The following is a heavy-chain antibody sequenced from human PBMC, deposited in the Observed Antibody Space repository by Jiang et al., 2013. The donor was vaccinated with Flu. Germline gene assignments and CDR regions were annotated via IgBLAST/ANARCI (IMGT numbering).Heavy chain of an antibody. Sequence: VKPGGSLRLSCAASGFTFSSYSMNWVRQAPGKGLEWVSSISSSSSYIYYADSVKGRFTISRDNAKNSLYLQMNSLRAEDTAVYYCARAVSSVEYYYDSSGYYFDYWGQGTLVTVSS. D-gene: IGHD3-22*01. CDR3: ARAVSSVEYYYDSSGYYFDY. CDR1: GFTFSSYS. V-gene: IGHV3-21*01. J-gene: IGHJ4*02. CDR2: ISSSSSYI.